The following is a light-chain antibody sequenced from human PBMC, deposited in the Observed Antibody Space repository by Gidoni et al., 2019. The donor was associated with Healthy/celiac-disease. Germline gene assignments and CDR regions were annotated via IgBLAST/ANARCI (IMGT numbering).Light chain of an antibody. CDR3: QVWDSSSDHPGV. CDR1: NIGSKR. V-gene: IGLV3-21*03. J-gene: IGLJ2*01. Sequence: SHVLTQPPSVPGARGNTARITCWGNNIGSKRVHWYQQKPGQAPVLVVYDDSDRPSGIPERFSGSNSGNTATLTISRVEAGDEADYYCQVWDSSSDHPGVFGGGTKLTVL. CDR2: DDS.